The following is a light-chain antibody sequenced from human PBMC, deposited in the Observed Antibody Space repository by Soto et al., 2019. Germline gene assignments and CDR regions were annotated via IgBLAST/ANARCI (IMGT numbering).Light chain of an antibody. Sequence: EILFPQSPGTLSLYPGERATLSCRASQSVSSNLAWYQQKPGQAPMILIYGASTRDTGIPARFSGRGSGTEFTLTISRLQSEDVEVYYCQQYNNWPRTFGQGTKVDIK. CDR1: QSVSSN. J-gene: IGKJ1*01. V-gene: IGKV3-15*01. CDR3: QQYNNWPRT. CDR2: GAS.